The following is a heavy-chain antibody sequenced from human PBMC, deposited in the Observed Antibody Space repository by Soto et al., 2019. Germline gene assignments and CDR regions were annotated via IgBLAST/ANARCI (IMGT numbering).Heavy chain of an antibody. Sequence: SVKVSCKASGGTFSSYALRWVRQAPGQGLEWMGGIIPIFGTANYAQKFQGRVTITADESTSTAYMELSSLRSEATAVYYCARDRYDSSGFYNWFDPWGQGTLVNVSS. CDR2: IIPIFGTA. V-gene: IGHV1-69*13. CDR1: GGTFSSYA. J-gene: IGHJ5*02. CDR3: ARDRYDSSGFYNWFDP. D-gene: IGHD3-22*01.